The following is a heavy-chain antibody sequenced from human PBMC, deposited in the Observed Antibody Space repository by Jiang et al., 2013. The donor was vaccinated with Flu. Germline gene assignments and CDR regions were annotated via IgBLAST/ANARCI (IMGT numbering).Heavy chain of an antibody. J-gene: IGHJ4*02. CDR2: INAGNGNT. V-gene: IGHV1-3*01. CDR1: GYTFTSYA. Sequence: GAEVKKPGASVKVSCKASGYTFTSYAMHWVRQAPGQRLEWMGWINAGNGNTKYSQKFQGRVTITRDTSASTAYMELSSLRSEDTAVYYCARDRGDGYNYFDYWGQGTLVTVSS. D-gene: IGHD5-24*01. CDR3: ARDRGDGYNYFDY.